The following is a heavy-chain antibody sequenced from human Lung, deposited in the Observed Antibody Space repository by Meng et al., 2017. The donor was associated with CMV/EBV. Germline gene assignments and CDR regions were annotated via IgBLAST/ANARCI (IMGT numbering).Heavy chain of an antibody. CDR3: ARDPYATGWAG. D-gene: IGHD6-19*01. V-gene: IGHV4-4*02. CDR2: IYHIGGT. Sequence: QLRLPESGQGVLDPSGPLSRTWPDPGGSISISDWCGWARQPPGKGLEWIGEIYHIGGTNYNPSLRGRVTISLDKSKNQFSLTLRSVTAADTAVYYCARDPYATGWAGWGQGTLVTVSS. CDR1: GGSISISDW. J-gene: IGHJ4*02.